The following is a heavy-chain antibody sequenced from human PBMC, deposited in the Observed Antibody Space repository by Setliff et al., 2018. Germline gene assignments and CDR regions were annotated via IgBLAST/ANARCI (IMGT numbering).Heavy chain of an antibody. D-gene: IGHD3-16*01. CDR3: ARGFTAQPAMLRGNWFDP. J-gene: IGHJ5*02. V-gene: IGHV4-38-2*01. CDR2: IYDRGST. Sequence: PSETLSLTCAVSGYSISSGYYWGWIRQPPGKGLEWIGNIYDRGSTHYNPSLKSRVTISEDTSKSQSSLKLSSVTAADTAVYYCARGFTAQPAMLRGNWFDPWGRGTLVTVSS. CDR1: GYSISSGYY.